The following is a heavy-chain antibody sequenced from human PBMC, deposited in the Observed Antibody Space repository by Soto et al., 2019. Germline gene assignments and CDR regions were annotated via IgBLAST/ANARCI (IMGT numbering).Heavy chain of an antibody. D-gene: IGHD3-22*01. V-gene: IGHV3-21*01. CDR3: ARVWTYYYDSSGPYYFDY. J-gene: IGHJ4*02. CDR1: GFTFSGYS. Sequence: GGSLRLSCAASGFTFSGYSMNWVRQAPGKGLEWVSSISSSSSYIYYADSVKGRFTISRDNAKNSLYLQMNSLRAEDTAVYYCARVWTYYYDSSGPYYFDYWGQGTLVTVSS. CDR2: ISSSSSYI.